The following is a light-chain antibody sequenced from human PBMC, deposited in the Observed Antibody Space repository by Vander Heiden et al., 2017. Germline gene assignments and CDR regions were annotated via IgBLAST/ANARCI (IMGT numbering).Light chain of an antibody. Sequence: EIVMTQSPATLSVSPGEGVTLSCRASQSIGTNVAWYLQKPGQAPSLLLHDASTRVTGVPARFRGSGSGTDFTLTISRLQPQDFAVYFCHQGSSWPLTFGGGTKVEIK. CDR3: HQGSSWPLT. CDR1: QSIGTN. CDR2: DAS. V-gene: IGKV3-15*01. J-gene: IGKJ4*01.